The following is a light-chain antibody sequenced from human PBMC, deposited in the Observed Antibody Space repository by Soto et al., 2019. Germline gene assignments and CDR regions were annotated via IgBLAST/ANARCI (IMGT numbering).Light chain of an antibody. CDR1: SSNIGAGYD. CDR3: QSFDSSLSGSV. Sequence: QSLLTQPPSVSGAPGQRVTISCTGSSSNIGAGYDVHWYQHLPGTAPKLLIYRNIDRPSGVPDRFSGSKSGTSASLAITGLQAEDEAHYYCQSFDSSLSGSVFGGGTKLTVL. J-gene: IGLJ2*01. V-gene: IGLV1-40*01. CDR2: RNI.